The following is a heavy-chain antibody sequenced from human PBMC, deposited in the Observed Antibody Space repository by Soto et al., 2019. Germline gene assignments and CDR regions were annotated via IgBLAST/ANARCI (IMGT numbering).Heavy chain of an antibody. CDR1: GYTFTSYG. CDR3: ARVVTTAFDY. CDR2: ISAYNGNT. J-gene: IGHJ4*02. D-gene: IGHD4-17*01. V-gene: IGHV1-18*01. Sequence: ASVKVSCKSSGYTFTSYGISWVRQAPGQGLEWMGWISAYNGNTNYAQKLQGRVTMTTDTSTSTAYMELSSPRSDDTAAYYCARVVTTAFDYWGQGTLLNVSS.